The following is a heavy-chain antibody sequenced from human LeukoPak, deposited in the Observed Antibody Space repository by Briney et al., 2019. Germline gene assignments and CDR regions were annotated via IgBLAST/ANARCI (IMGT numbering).Heavy chain of an antibody. CDR3: AGRAAAGRCFDY. CDR2: ISSGGSTI. CDR1: GFTFSDYY. J-gene: IGHJ4*02. Sequence: PGGSLRLSCAVSGFTFSDYYMSRIRQAPGKGLEWVAYISSGGSTISHADSVKGRFTISRDNAENSLYLQMNSLRVEDTAVYYCAGRAAAGRCFDYWGQGTLVTVSS. V-gene: IGHV3-11*01. D-gene: IGHD6-13*01.